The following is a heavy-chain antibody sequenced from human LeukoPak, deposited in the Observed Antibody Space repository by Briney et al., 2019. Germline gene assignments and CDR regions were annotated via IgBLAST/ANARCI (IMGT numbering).Heavy chain of an antibody. Sequence: PSETLSLTCTVSGGSISSSSYYWGWIRQPPGKGLEWIGSIYYSGSTYYNPSLKSRVTISVDTSKNQFSLKLSSVTSADTAVYYCARHSTMTTGTIAYWGQGTLVTVSS. V-gene: IGHV4-39*01. D-gene: IGHD5/OR15-5a*01. CDR1: GGSISSSSYY. CDR2: IYYSGST. CDR3: ARHSTMTTGTIAY. J-gene: IGHJ4*02.